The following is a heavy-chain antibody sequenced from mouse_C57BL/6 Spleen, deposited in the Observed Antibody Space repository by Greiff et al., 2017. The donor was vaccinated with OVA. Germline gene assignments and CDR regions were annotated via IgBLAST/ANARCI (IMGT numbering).Heavy chain of an antibody. D-gene: IGHD2-3*01. CDR1: GYSITSGYY. CDR2: ISYDGSN. Sequence: EVKLVESGPGLVKPSQSLSLTCSVTGYSITSGYYWNWIRQFPGNKLEWMGYISYDGSNNYNPSLKNRISITRDTSKNQFFLKLNSVTTEDTATYYCALYDGYYDYYAMDYWGQGTSVTVSS. CDR3: ALYDGYYDYYAMDY. J-gene: IGHJ4*01. V-gene: IGHV3-6*01.